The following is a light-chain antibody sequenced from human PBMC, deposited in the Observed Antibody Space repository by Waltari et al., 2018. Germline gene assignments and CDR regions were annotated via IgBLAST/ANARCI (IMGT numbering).Light chain of an antibody. CDR2: DDT. CDR3: QVWDSSSDHYV. CDR1: NIGSKR. J-gene: IGLJ1*01. Sequence: SYVLTQPPSVSVAPGETARITCGGNNIGSKRANWYQQRPGQAPVLVIHDDTDRPSGIPGRVAASNSGHTATLTISRVEVADEADYYCQVWDSSSDHYVFGKGTKVSVL. V-gene: IGLV3-21*01.